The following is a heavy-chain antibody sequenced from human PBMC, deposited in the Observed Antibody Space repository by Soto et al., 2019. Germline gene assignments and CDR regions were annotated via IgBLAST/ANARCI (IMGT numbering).Heavy chain of an antibody. CDR1: GFTFSSYA. J-gene: IGHJ4*02. CDR2: ISGSGGST. V-gene: IGHV3-23*01. D-gene: IGHD6-6*01. Sequence: GGSLSLSCAASGFTFSSYAISWVRQAPGKGLEWVSAISGSGGSTYYADSVKGRFTISRDNSKNTLYLQMNSLRAEDTAVYYCAKGAILIAARGGDYWGQGTLVTVSS. CDR3: AKGAILIAARGGDY.